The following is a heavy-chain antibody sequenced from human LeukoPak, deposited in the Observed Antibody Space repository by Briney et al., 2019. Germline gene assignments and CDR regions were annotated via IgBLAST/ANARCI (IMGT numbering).Heavy chain of an antibody. CDR3: VKGKGKAVTPLNY. CDR2: ISSNGGST. J-gene: IGHJ4*02. D-gene: IGHD6-19*01. CDR1: GFIFSNYA. V-gene: IGHV3-64D*06. Sequence: GGSLRLSCSASGFIFSNYAMNWVRQAPGKGLEYVSAISSNGGSTYYADSVKGRFTISRGNSKNTLYLQMSSLRADDTAVYYCVKGKGKAVTPLNYWGREPW.